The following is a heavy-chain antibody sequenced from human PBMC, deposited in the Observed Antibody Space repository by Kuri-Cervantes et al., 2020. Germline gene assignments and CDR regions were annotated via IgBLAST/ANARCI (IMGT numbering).Heavy chain of an antibody. CDR3: AKVSDSSGYYFYLDAFDI. V-gene: IGHV3-21*04. Sequence: GGSLRLSCAASGFTFSSYAMSWVRQAPGKGLEWVSSISSSSSYIYYADSVKGRFTISRDNAKNSLYLQMNSLRAEDTALYYCAKVSDSSGYYFYLDAFDIWGQGTMVTVSS. J-gene: IGHJ3*02. CDR1: GFTFSSYA. D-gene: IGHD3-22*01. CDR2: ISSSSSYI.